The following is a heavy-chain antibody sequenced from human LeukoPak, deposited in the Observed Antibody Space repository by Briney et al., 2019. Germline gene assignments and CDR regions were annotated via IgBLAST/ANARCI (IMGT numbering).Heavy chain of an antibody. J-gene: IGHJ6*02. D-gene: IGHD3-3*01. V-gene: IGHV4-59*01. CDR2: IYYSGST. CDR3: ARDGGFWSGYTNYYYGMDV. Sequence: SETLSLTCTVSGGSISSYYWSWIRRPPGKGLEWIGYIYYSGSTNYNPSLKSRVTISVDTSKNQFSLKLSSVTAADTAVYYCARDGGFWSGYTNYYYGMDVWGQGTTVTVSS. CDR1: GGSISSYY.